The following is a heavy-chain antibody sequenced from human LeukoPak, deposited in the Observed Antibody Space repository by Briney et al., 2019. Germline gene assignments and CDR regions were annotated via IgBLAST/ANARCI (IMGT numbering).Heavy chain of an antibody. CDR2: ISSTSKYI. D-gene: IGHD3-9*01. Sequence: GGSLRLSCVASGFAFSDDSMNWVRQPPGKGLEWVSSISSTSKYIYYADSVKGRFTISRDNAKNSLYLQMNSLRAEDTAVYYCARVRYFDWLSYSAAYDYWGQGTLVTVSS. V-gene: IGHV3-21*01. CDR1: GFAFSDDS. CDR3: ARVRYFDWLSYSAAYDY. J-gene: IGHJ4*02.